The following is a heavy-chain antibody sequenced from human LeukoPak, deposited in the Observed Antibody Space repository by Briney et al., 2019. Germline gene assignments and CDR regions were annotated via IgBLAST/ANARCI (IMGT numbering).Heavy chain of an antibody. CDR1: GGTFSSYA. CDR3: ARVVLGYCSSTSCYTVSGRWFDP. CDR2: IIPIFGTA. Sequence: SVKVSCKASGGTFSSYAISWVRQAPGQGLEWMGGIIPIFGTANYAQKFQGRVTITTDESTSTAYMGLSSLRSEDTAVYYCARVVLGYCSSTSCYTVSGRWFDPWGQGTLVTVSS. D-gene: IGHD2-2*02. J-gene: IGHJ5*02. V-gene: IGHV1-69*05.